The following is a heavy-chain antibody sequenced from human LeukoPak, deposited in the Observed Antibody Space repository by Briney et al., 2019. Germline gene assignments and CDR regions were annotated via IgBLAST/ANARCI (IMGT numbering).Heavy chain of an antibody. V-gene: IGHV3-74*01. CDR1: GFTFSDYW. D-gene: IGHD3-10*01. CDR3: ARDRGPRTGFMVREAYDY. Sequence: GALRLSCAASGFTFSDYWIHWVRQAPGKGLVWVSRINTDGSITNYADSVKGRFSISRDNAKNTLYLQMSGLRAEDTAVYYCARDRGPRTGFMVREAYDYWGQGTLVTVSS. CDR2: INTDGSIT. J-gene: IGHJ4*02.